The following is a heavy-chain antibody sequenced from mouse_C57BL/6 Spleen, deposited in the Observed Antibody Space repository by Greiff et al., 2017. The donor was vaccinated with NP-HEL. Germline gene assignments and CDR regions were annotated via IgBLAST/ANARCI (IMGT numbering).Heavy chain of an antibody. CDR3: ARFYYDYFVAY. Sequence: EVQLQQSGPELVKPGASVKISCKASGYTFTDYYMNWVKQSHGKSLEWIGDINPNNGGTSYNQKFKGKATLTVDKSSSTAYMELRSLTSEDSAVYYCARFYYDYFVAYWGQGTLVTVSA. CDR1: GYTFTDYY. D-gene: IGHD2-4*01. V-gene: IGHV1-26*01. J-gene: IGHJ3*01. CDR2: INPNNGGT.